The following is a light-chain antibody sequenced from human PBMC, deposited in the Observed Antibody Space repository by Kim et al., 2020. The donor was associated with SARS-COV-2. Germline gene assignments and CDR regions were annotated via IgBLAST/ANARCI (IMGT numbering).Light chain of an antibody. Sequence: SSDLTQDPAVSVALGQTVRITCQGDSLRKYYANWYQQKPGQAPILVIYGKNNRPSGIPDRFSGSSSGNTASLSITGAQADDEADYYCNSRDSSGNVVFGGGTQLTVL. CDR2: GKN. CDR1: SLRKYY. J-gene: IGLJ2*01. V-gene: IGLV3-19*01. CDR3: NSRDSSGNVV.